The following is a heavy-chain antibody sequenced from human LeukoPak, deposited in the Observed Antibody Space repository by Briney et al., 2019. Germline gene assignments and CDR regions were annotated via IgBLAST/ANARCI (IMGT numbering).Heavy chain of an antibody. CDR1: GYTFTSYD. V-gene: IGHV1-8*03. CDR3: ARDYGDYVDYFDY. D-gene: IGHD4-17*01. J-gene: IGHJ4*02. CDR2: MNPNSDNT. Sequence: ASVKVSCKASGYTFTSYDINWVRQATGQGLEWMGWMNPNSDNTGYAQKFQGRVTITRNTSISTAYMELSSLRSEDTAVYYCARDYGDYVDYFDYWGQGTLVTVSS.